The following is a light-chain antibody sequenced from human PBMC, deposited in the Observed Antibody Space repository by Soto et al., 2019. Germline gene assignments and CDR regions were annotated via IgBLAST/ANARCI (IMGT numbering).Light chain of an antibody. CDR2: GNS. CDR1: SSNIGAGYD. J-gene: IGLJ2*01. CDR3: QSYDSSLSGYVV. V-gene: IGLV1-40*01. Sequence: QLPSVSGAPGQRVTISCTGSSSNIGAGYDVHWYQQLPGTAPKLLIYGNSNRPSGVPDRFSGSKSGTSASLAITGLQAEDEADYYCQSYDSSLSGYVVFGGGTKLTVL.